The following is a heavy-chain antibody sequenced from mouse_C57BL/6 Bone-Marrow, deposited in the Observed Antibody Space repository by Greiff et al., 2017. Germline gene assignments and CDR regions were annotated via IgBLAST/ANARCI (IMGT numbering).Heavy chain of an antibody. Sequence: QVQLQQSGAELARPGASVKMSCKASGYTFTSYTMHWVQQRPGQGLEWIGYINPRRGYTKYTQKFNYNPTLTADKSASTAYMQLSGLTSEDAAVDYGARENDGYYGFFSYWGQGTLVTVYA. J-gene: IGHJ3*01. CDR2: INPRRGYT. V-gene: IGHV1-4*01. CDR1: GYTFTSYT. CDR3: ARENDGYYGFFSY. D-gene: IGHD2-3*01.